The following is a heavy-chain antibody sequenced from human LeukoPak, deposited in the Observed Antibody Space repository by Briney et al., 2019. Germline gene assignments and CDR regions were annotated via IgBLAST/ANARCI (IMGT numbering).Heavy chain of an antibody. CDR1: RFTFSDYH. Sequence: KSGGSLRLSCAASRFTFSDYHMSWIRQAPGKGLQWVSYISGNSVHTAYADSVKGRFTISRDNAKNSVYLQMNSLRAEDTAVYYCATKTDDYFDYWGQGILVTVSS. CDR3: ATKTDDYFDY. V-gene: IGHV3-11*03. J-gene: IGHJ4*02. CDR2: ISGNSVHT.